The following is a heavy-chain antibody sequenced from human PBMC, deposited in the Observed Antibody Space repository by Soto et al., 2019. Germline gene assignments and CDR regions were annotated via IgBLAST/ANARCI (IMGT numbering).Heavy chain of an antibody. CDR3: NGAVAGNYYFDY. Sequence: EVQLVESGGGLVQPGRSLRLSCTASGFTFGDYAMSWVRQAPGKGLEWVGFIRSKAYGGTTEYAASVKGRFTISRDDSKSIAYLQMNSLKTEDTAVYYCNGAVAGNYYFDYWGQGTLVTVSS. CDR2: IRSKAYGGTT. V-gene: IGHV3-49*04. J-gene: IGHJ4*02. CDR1: GFTFGDYA. D-gene: IGHD6-19*01.